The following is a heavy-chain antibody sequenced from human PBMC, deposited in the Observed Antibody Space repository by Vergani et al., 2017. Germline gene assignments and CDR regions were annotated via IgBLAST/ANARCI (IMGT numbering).Heavy chain of an antibody. CDR3: AREPDYYYYYMDV. Sequence: QVQLQESGPGLVKPSETLSLTCTVSGGSISSYYWSWIRQPPGKGLEWIVYIYYSGSTNYNPSLKSRVTISADTSKNQFSLKLSSVTAADTAVYYCAREPDYYYYYMDVWGQGTTVTVSS. J-gene: IGHJ6*03. CDR2: IYYSGST. V-gene: IGHV4-59*01. CDR1: GGSISSYY.